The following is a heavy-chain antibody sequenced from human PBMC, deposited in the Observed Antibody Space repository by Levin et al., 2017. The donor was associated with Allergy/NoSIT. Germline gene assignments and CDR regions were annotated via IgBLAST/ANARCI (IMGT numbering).Heavy chain of an antibody. Sequence: SGGSLRLSCVASGFTFSSYGMHWIRQAPGKGLEWVAFIWYDGSNEHYANSVKGRFTISRDDSKNTLYLHMDSLKVDDTAVYYCARDGPDANWGQGTLVTLSS. D-gene: IGHD1-14*01. CDR2: IWYDGSNE. V-gene: IGHV3-33*01. CDR3: ARDGPDAN. CDR1: GFTFSSYG. J-gene: IGHJ4*02.